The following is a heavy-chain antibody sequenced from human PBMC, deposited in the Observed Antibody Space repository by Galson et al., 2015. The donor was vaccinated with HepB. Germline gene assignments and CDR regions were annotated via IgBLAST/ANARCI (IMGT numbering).Heavy chain of an antibody. D-gene: IGHD5-12*01. CDR2: ITESGGTT. J-gene: IGHJ4*02. V-gene: IGHV3-23*01. CDR1: GFTFSNYG. CDR3: TSGGRRWGGFDY. Sequence: SLRLSCAASGFTFSNYGMSWVRQAPGKGLEWVSVITESGGTTVYADSVKGRFTISRSNSKNSLYLQMGSLRAEDTAIYYCTSGGRRWGGFDYWGQGTLVTVSS.